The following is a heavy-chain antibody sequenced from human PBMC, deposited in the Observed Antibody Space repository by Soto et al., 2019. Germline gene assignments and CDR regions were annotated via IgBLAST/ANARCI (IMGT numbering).Heavy chain of an antibody. CDR2: INHSEST. CDR1: GGSFSGYF. Sequence: SDTLSLTCAVYGGSFSGYFWSWIRQPPGKWLEWIGEINHSESTNYNPSLESRVTISVDTSKNQFSLKVRSVTAADTAVYYCARGVTMMVAVQGDARDKHHFDSWGQGTRVTVSS. D-gene: IGHD3-22*01. V-gene: IGHV4-34*01. CDR3: ARGVTMMVAVQGDARDKHHFDS. J-gene: IGHJ4*02.